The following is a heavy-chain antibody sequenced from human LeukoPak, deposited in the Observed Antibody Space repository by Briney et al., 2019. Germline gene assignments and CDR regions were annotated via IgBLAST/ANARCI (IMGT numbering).Heavy chain of an antibody. D-gene: IGHD3-16*01. CDR2: ISYDGSNK. CDR3: AREMITFGGGISYFDY. Sequence: GGSLRLSRAASGLTFSSYAMHWVRQAPGKGLEWVAVISYDGSNKYYADSVKGRFTISRDNSKNTLYLQMNSLRAEDTAVYYCAREMITFGGGISYFDYWGQGTLVTVSS. V-gene: IGHV3-30-3*01. CDR1: GLTFSSYA. J-gene: IGHJ4*02.